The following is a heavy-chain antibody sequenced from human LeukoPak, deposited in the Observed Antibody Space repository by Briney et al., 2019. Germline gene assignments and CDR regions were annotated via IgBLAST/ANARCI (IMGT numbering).Heavy chain of an antibody. J-gene: IGHJ4*02. V-gene: IGHV4-59*01. CDR1: GGSISSYY. CDR2: IYYSGST. Sequence: PSGTLSLTCTVSGGSISSYYWSWIRQPPGKGLEWIGYIYYSGSTNYNPSLKSRVTISVDTSKNQFSLKLSSVTAADTAVYYCARVPPNGLRAYYFDYWGQGTLVTVSS. D-gene: IGHD3-16*01. CDR3: ARVPPNGLRAYYFDY.